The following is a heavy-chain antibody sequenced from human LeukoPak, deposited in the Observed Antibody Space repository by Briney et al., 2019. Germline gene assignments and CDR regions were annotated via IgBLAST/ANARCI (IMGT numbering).Heavy chain of an antibody. J-gene: IGHJ6*03. Sequence: PGGSLRLSCAASGFTFSSYGMHWVRQAPGKGLEWVAVIWYDGSNKYYADSVKGRFTISRDNSKNTLYLQMNSLRAEDTAVYYCAKDLDGYSYGYTYYYYYYMDVWGKGTTVTVSS. CDR2: IWYDGSNK. D-gene: IGHD5-18*01. V-gene: IGHV3-33*06. CDR1: GFTFSSYG. CDR3: AKDLDGYSYGYTYYYYYYMDV.